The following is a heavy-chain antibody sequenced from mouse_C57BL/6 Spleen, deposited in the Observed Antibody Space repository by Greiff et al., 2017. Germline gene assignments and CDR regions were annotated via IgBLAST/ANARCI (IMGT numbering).Heavy chain of an antibody. CDR2: IDPSDSET. CDR1: GYTFTSYW. V-gene: IGHV1-52*01. D-gene: IGHD2-3*01. CDR3: ARGDYDGYYVAY. Sequence: QVQLQQPGAELVRPGSSVKLSCKASGYTFTSYWMHWVKQRPIQGLEWIGNIDPSDSETHYNQKFKDKATLTVDKSSSTAYMQLSSLTSEDSAVYYCARGDYDGYYVAYWGQGTLVTVSA. J-gene: IGHJ3*01.